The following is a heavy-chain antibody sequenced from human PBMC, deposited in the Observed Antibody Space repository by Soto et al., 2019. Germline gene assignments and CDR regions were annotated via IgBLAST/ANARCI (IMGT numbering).Heavy chain of an antibody. CDR3: ARAARPYWFDP. CDR1: GGSISSYY. Sequence: SETLSLTCTVSGGSISSYYWSWIRQPPGKGLEWIGYIYYSGSTNYNPSLKSRVTISVDTSKNQFSLKLSSVTAADTAVYYCARAARPYWFDPWGQGTLVTVSS. D-gene: IGHD6-6*01. V-gene: IGHV4-59*01. J-gene: IGHJ5*02. CDR2: IYYSGST.